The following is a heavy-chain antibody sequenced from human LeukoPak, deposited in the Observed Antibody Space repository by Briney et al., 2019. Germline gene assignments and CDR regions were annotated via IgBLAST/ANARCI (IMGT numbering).Heavy chain of an antibody. Sequence: GGSLRLSCAASGFTFSTYDMNWVRQAPGKGLEWVAYISSRTGSTIYYGGSVEGRFTISRDNSKNTLYLQMNSLRAEDTAVYYCAKGQVRGGTDYWGQGTLVTVSS. CDR1: GFTFSTYD. J-gene: IGHJ4*02. CDR3: AKGQVRGGTDY. CDR2: ISSRTGSTI. V-gene: IGHV3-48*01. D-gene: IGHD3-16*01.